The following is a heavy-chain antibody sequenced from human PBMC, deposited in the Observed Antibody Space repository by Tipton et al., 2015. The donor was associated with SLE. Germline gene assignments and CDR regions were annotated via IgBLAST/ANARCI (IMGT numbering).Heavy chain of an antibody. V-gene: IGHV4-59*01. CDR1: GGSISSYY. CDR3: ARERWDYYDSSGYYPYFDY. J-gene: IGHJ4*02. Sequence: LRLSCTVSGGSISSYYWSWIRQPPGKGLEWIGYIYYSGSTNYNPSLKSRVTISVDTSKNQFSLKLSSVTAADTAVYYCARERWDYYDSSGYYPYFDYWGQGTLVTVSS. CDR2: IYYSGST. D-gene: IGHD3-22*01.